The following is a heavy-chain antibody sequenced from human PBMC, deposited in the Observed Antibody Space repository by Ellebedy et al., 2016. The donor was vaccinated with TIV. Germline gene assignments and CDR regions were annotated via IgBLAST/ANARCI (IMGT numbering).Heavy chain of an antibody. D-gene: IGHD3-10*01. CDR2: INNDGTAT. Sequence: GGSLRLXCAASGFTSSDHYMDWVRQAPGKGLVWVSRINNDGTATTYADSAKGRFTISRDNTKNSLYLQMNSLRDEDTAVYYCASSGAYYYGSGSYPSFGYYYYYGMDVWGQGTTVTVSS. CDR1: GFTSSDHY. V-gene: IGHV3-74*01. J-gene: IGHJ6*02. CDR3: ASSGAYYYGSGSYPSFGYYYYYGMDV.